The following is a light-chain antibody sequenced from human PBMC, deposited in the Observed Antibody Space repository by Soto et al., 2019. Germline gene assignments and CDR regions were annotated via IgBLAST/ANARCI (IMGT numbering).Light chain of an antibody. CDR2: GAS. V-gene: IGKV3-20*01. CDR3: HQYGSSPLFT. CDR1: QSVSSSY. Sequence: EIVLTQSPGTLSLSPGERATLSCRASQSVSSSYLAWYQQKPGQAPRLLIYGASSRATGIPDRFSGSGSGTAFTLTISSLEPQDFAVYYCHQYGSSPLFTFGPGTKVDIK. J-gene: IGKJ3*01.